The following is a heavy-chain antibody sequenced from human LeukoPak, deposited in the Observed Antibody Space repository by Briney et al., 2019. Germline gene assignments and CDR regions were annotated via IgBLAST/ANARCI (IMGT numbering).Heavy chain of an antibody. D-gene: IGHD5-24*01. CDR1: GFTFSPYT. J-gene: IGHJ5*02. CDR2: ISSTNTYI. V-gene: IGHV3-21*04. Sequence: GGSLRLSCAASGFTFSPYTMNWVRQAPGKGLEWVSSISSTNTYIYYADSLKGRFTISRDNAKNSLYLQMNSPRAEDTAVYYCARHTAEKYNWFDRWGQGTLVTVSS. CDR3: ARHTAEKYNWFDR.